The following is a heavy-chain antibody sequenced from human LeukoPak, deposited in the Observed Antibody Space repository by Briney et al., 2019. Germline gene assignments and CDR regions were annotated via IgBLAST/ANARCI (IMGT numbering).Heavy chain of an antibody. Sequence: PSETPSHTSAVSGDSMCSSGYYWGWSRLPPGKGLGLNGCIYYTGSTYYTPSLTSRVTISIDTSKKQFSLKLTSVTAADTAVYYCARRGGNYGDGAFDIWSQGTMVTVSS. CDR3: ARRGGNYGDGAFDI. CDR2: IYYTGST. CDR1: GDSMCSSGYY. V-gene: IGHV4-39*01. D-gene: IGHD4-17*01. J-gene: IGHJ3*02.